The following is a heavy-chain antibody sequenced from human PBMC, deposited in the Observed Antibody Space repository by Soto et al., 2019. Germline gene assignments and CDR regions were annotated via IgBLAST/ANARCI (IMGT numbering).Heavy chain of an antibody. Sequence: SLRLSCAASGFTFPEYYMSWIRQAPGKGLEWISYSSNSGTFARYADSVKGRFSISRDNAKNSLYLQINSLRGDETAIYYCARSGDNYNLLDYWGQGTPVTVSS. CDR1: GFTFPEYY. CDR3: ARSGDNYNLLDY. CDR2: SSNSGTFA. J-gene: IGHJ4*02. V-gene: IGHV3-11*06. D-gene: IGHD1-1*01.